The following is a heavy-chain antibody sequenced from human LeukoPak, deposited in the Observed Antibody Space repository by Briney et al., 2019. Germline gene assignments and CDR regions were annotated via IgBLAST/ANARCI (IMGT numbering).Heavy chain of an antibody. D-gene: IGHD3-10*01. CDR2: IYYSGSP. CDR1: GGSITIDY. V-gene: IGHV4-59*12. CDR3: AKSNGYGLVDI. J-gene: IGHJ3*02. Sequence: PSETLSLTCTVSGGSITIDYWSWIRQPPGKGLEWIGYIYYSGSPNYNPSLKSRVTISVDTSKNQISLKLNSVTAADTAVYYCAKSNGYGLVDIWGQGTMVTVSS.